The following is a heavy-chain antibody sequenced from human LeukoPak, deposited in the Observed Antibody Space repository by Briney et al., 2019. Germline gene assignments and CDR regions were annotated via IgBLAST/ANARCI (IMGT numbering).Heavy chain of an antibody. CDR1: GFTFDDYA. J-gene: IGHJ4*02. CDR3: AKAGEVGATYYFDY. CDR2: ISGSGGST. Sequence: PGGSLRLSCAASGFTFDDYAMHWVRQAPGKGLEWVSTISGSGGSTYYADSVKGRFTISRDNSKNTLYLQMNSLRAEDTAVYYCAKAGEVGATYYFDYWGQGTLVTVSS. V-gene: IGHV3-23*01. D-gene: IGHD1-26*01.